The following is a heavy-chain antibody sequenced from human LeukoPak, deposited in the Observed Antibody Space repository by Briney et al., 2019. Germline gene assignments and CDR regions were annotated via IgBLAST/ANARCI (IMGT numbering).Heavy chain of an antibody. Sequence: ASVKVSCKASGYTFTGYYMHWVRQAPGQGLEWMGWINPNSGGTNYAQKFQGRVTMTRDTSISTAYMELSRLRSDDTAVYYCARERMAGAADAFDIWGQGTMVTVSS. J-gene: IGHJ3*02. D-gene: IGHD2-15*01. CDR2: INPNSGGT. V-gene: IGHV1-2*02. CDR1: GYTFTGYY. CDR3: ARERMAGAADAFDI.